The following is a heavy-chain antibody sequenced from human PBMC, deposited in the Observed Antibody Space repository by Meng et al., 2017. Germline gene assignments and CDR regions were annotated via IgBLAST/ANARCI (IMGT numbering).Heavy chain of an antibody. CDR2: IYYSGST. V-gene: IGHV4-31*03. D-gene: IGHD5-12*01. CDR3: ASKGGLSTYNWFDP. J-gene: IGHJ5*02. CDR1: GGSISSGGYY. Sequence: QGQLQESVTGRVKPSQTLSLTCTVSGGSISSGGYYWSWIRQHPGKGLEWIGYIYYSGSTYYNPSLKSRVTISVDTSKNQFSLKLSSVTAADTAVYYCASKGGLSTYNWFDPWGQGTLVTVSS.